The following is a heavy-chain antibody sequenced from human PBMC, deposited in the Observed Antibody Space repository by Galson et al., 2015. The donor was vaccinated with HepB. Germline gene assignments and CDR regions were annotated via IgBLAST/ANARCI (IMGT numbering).Heavy chain of an antibody. CDR1: GYTFTTNG. J-gene: IGHJ4*02. Sequence: SVKVPCKASGYTFTTNGISWVRQAPGQGLEWMGWISANSGNTKYAQNLQGRVTLTRDPSTSTAYLELRSLRSDDTAAYYCVRDRDYRFDYWGQGTLVTVSS. V-gene: IGHV1-18*04. D-gene: IGHD4/OR15-4a*01. CDR3: VRDRDYRFDY. CDR2: ISANSGNT.